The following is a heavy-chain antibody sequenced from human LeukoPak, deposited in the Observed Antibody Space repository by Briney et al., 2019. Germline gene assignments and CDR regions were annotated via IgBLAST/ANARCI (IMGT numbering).Heavy chain of an antibody. J-gene: IGHJ4*02. CDR3: ARDKDVYSSGWYYFDY. Sequence: PGGSLRLSFAAPGFTFSSYAMHWVRQAPGKGLEWVAVISYDGSNKYYADSVKGRFTISRDNSKNTLYLQMNSLRAEDTAVYYCARDKDVYSSGWYYFDYWGQGTLVTVSS. CDR1: GFTFSSYA. CDR2: ISYDGSNK. D-gene: IGHD6-19*01. V-gene: IGHV3-30*04.